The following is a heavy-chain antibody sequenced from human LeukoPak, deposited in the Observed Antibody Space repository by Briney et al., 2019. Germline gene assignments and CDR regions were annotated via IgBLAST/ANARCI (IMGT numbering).Heavy chain of an antibody. CDR1: GGTFSSYA. CDR3: ARDIVMVTYWFDP. D-gene: IGHD5-18*01. CDR2: IIPILGIA. Sequence: ASVKVSCKASGGTFSSYAISWVRQAPGQGLEWMGRIIPILGIANYAQKFRGRVTITADKSTSTAYMELSRLRSDDTAVYYCARDIVMVTYWFDPWGQGTLVTVSS. V-gene: IGHV1-69*04. J-gene: IGHJ5*02.